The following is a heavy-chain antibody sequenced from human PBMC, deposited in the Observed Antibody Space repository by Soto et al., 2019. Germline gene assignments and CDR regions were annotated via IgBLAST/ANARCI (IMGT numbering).Heavy chain of an antibody. J-gene: IGHJ4*02. CDR1: GFVFKDSS. Sequence: EVLLVESGGGLVQPGGSLKLSCAASGFVFKDSSIHWVRQASGKGLEWVGRIRDRADNYATAYAASVKGRFTIARDDSSNTAYLLMNSLKIEDTAIYYCTRLISAAQDYWGQGPLVTVSS. CDR3: TRLISAAQDY. D-gene: IGHD3-10*01. V-gene: IGHV3-73*01. CDR2: IRDRADNYAT.